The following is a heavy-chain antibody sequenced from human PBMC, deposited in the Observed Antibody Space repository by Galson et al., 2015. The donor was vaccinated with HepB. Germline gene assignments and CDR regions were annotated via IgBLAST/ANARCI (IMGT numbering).Heavy chain of an antibody. D-gene: IGHD3-10*01. V-gene: IGHV4-34*01. J-gene: IGHJ4*02. CDR2: INHSGST. CDR1: GGSFSGYY. Sequence: SETLSLTCAVYGGSFSGYYWSWIRQPPGKGLEWIGEINHSGSTNYNPSLKSRVTISVDTSKNQSSLKLSSVTAADTAVYYCARVLVRGVTPVGPRFDYWGQGTLVTVSS. CDR3: ARVLVRGVTPVGPRFDY.